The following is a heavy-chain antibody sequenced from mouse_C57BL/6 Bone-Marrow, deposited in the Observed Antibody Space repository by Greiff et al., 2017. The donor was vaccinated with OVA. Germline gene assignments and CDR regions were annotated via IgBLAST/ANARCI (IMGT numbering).Heavy chain of an antibody. Sequence: VKLMESEPGLVQPSQSLSITCTVSGFSLTSYGVHWVRQSPGKGLEWLGVIWRGGSTDYNAAFMSRLSITKDNSKSQVFFKMNSLQADDTAIYYCAKGDYYGSRRGPWFAYWGQGTLVTVSA. V-gene: IGHV2-5*01. D-gene: IGHD1-1*01. CDR3: AKGDYYGSRRGPWFAY. J-gene: IGHJ3*01. CDR2: IWRGGST. CDR1: GFSLTSYG.